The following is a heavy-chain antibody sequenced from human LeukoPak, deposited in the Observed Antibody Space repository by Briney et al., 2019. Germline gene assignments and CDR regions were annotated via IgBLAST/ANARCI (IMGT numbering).Heavy chain of an antibody. Sequence: GGSLRLSCAASGFTFSSYAMHWIRQDPGKGLEWVAVISYDGSNKYYADSVKGRFTISRDNSKNTLYLQMNSLRAEDTAVYYCARGYSSGWYYPFGYWGQGTLVTVSS. D-gene: IGHD6-19*01. J-gene: IGHJ4*02. CDR2: ISYDGSNK. CDR3: ARGYSSGWYYPFGY. V-gene: IGHV3-30*04. CDR1: GFTFSSYA.